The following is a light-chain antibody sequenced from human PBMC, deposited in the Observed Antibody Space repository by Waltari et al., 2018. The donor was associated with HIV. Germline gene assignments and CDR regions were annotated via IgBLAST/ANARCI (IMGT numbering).Light chain of an antibody. V-gene: IGLV1-40*01. CDR2: ANN. J-gene: IGLJ1*01. CDR1: SSNIGAYD. Sequence: QSVLMQPPSVSGAPGQRVTISCTGSSSNIGAYDVHWYQQLPGRAPKLLIYANNNRPSGVPDRFSGSKSGTAASLAIAGLQIEDEGDYFCQSYDNSLRVSYVFSAGTRVTVL. CDR3: QSYDNSLRVSYV.